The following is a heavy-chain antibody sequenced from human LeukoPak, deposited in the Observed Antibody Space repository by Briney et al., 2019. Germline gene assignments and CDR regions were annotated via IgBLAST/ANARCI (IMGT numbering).Heavy chain of an antibody. CDR1: GGTFSSYA. J-gene: IGHJ4*02. D-gene: IGHD1-26*01. CDR3: ARSYSGSYRSDY. V-gene: IGHV1-69*13. Sequence: SVKVSCXASGGTFSSYAISWVRQAPGQGLEWMGGIIPIFGTANYAQKFQGRVTITADESTSTAYMELSSLRSEDTAVYYCARSYSGSYRSDYWGQGTLVTVSS. CDR2: IIPIFGTA.